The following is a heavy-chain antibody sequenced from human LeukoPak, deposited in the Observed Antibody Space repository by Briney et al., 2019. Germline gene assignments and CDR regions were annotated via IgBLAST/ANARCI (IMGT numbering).Heavy chain of an antibody. CDR1: GFTFSSYA. CDR3: AKVPKGYSGSA. V-gene: IGHV3-23*01. CDR2: ISGSGGST. Sequence: GGSLRLSCAASGFTFSSYAMSWVRQAPGKRLEWVSAISGSGGSTYYADSVKGRFTISRDNSKNTLYLQMNSLRAEDTAVYYCAKVPKGYSGSAWGQGTLVTVSS. D-gene: IGHD1-26*01. J-gene: IGHJ4*02.